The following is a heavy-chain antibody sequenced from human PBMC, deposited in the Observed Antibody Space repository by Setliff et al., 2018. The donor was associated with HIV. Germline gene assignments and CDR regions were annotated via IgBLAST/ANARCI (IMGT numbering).Heavy chain of an antibody. CDR2: LNPSGGVT. Sequence: ASVKVSCKASGYGFTYYYIHWVRQAPGQGLEWLGMLNPSGGVTDYAQRFQGGLTMTRDTTVNTVYIEVNSLRSDDTAVYYCSRDVGVPGRGNALEYWGQGIPVTVSS. CDR3: SRDVGVPGRGNALEY. CDR1: GYGFTYYY. D-gene: IGHD3-10*01. V-gene: IGHV1-46*01. J-gene: IGHJ4*02.